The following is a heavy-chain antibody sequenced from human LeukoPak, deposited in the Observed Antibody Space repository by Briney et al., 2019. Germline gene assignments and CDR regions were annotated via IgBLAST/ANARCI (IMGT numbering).Heavy chain of an antibody. CDR1: GGTFSSYA. J-gene: IGHJ4*02. CDR3: ARDMVFDY. V-gene: IGHV1-69*04. Sequence: ASVKVSCKASGGTFSSYAISWVRLAPGQGLEWMGRIIPILGIANYAQKFQGRVTITADKSTSTAYMELSSLRSEDTAVYYCARDMVFDYWGQGTLVTVSS. CDR2: IIPILGIA. D-gene: IGHD3-10*01.